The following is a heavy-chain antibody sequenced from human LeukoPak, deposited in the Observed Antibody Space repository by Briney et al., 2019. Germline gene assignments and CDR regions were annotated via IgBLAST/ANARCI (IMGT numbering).Heavy chain of an antibody. Sequence: GGSLRLSCAASGFAFTTFWLTWVRQAPGKGLEWVANIKEDGSEKYYVDSVKGRFTISRDNAKKSLYMQMNSLRVEDTAVYYCARAKYSSRWSLDYWGQGALVTVSS. J-gene: IGHJ4*02. CDR2: IKEDGSEK. D-gene: IGHD6-13*01. CDR1: GFAFTTFW. V-gene: IGHV3-7*04. CDR3: ARAKYSSRWSLDY.